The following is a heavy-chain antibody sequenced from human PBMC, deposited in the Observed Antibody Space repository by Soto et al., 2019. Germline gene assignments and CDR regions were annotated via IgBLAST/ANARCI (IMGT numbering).Heavy chain of an antibody. D-gene: IGHD6-19*01. CDR1: GGSISSDY. V-gene: IGHV4-59*01. CDR2: FYYSGST. CDR3: ARGGWKLFDY. J-gene: IGHJ4*02. Sequence: SETLSLTCTVSGGSISSDYWSWIRQPPGKGLEWIGYFYYSGSTNYNPSLKSRVTISVDTSKNQFSLKLSSVTAADTAVYYCARGGWKLFDYRGQGTLLTVSS.